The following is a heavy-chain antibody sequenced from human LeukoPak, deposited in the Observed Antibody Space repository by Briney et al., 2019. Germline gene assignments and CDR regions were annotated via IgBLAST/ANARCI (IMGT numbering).Heavy chain of an antibody. CDR2: ITGSGGST. J-gene: IGHJ4*02. V-gene: IGHV3-23*01. CDR1: GFTFSNAW. Sequence: GGSLRLSCAAAGFTFSNAWRSWVRQAPGKGLEWVSAITGSGGSTYYADSVKGRFTISRDDSKNTLYLQMNSLRAEDTAVYYCAKDRWRRSSGGFDYWGQGTLVTVSS. CDR3: AKDRWRRSSGGFDY. D-gene: IGHD6-6*01.